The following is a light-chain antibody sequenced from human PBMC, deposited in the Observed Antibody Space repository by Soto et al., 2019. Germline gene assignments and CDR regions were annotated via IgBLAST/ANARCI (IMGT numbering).Light chain of an antibody. CDR1: SSHIGSHT. CDR2: SNT. Sequence: QLVLTQPPSASGTPGQTIAISCSGGSSHIGSHTVNWYQQLPGTAPRLLIYSNTQRPSGVPDRFSGSKSGTSASLAISGLQSEYEGDYYCAAWDDSLNGVVFGGGTKLTVL. CDR3: AAWDDSLNGVV. V-gene: IGLV1-44*01. J-gene: IGLJ2*01.